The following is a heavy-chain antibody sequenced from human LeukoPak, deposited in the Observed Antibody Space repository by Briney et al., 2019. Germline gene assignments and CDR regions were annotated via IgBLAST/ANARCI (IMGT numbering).Heavy chain of an antibody. CDR3: VRDSAARVGAKGVGWFDP. Sequence: ASVKVSCKASGYTFTSYYMHWVRQAPGQGLEWMGIINPSGGSTSYAQKFQGRVTMTRDTSTSTVYMELSSLRSEDTAVYYCVRDSAARVGAKGVGWFDPWGQGTLVTVSS. CDR2: INPSGGST. V-gene: IGHV1-46*01. J-gene: IGHJ5*02. CDR1: GYTFTSYY. D-gene: IGHD1-26*01.